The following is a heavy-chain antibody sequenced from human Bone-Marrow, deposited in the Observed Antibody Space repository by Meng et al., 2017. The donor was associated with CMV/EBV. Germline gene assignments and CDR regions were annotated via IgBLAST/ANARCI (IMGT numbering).Heavy chain of an antibody. CDR2: ISYDGSNK. J-gene: IGHJ4*02. Sequence: CAASGFNFSSYGMHWVRQAPGKGLEWVAVISYDGSNKYYADSVKGRFTISRDNSKNTLYLQMNSLRAEDTAVYYCAKTGGYSSSWYDYWGQGTLVTVSS. V-gene: IGHV3-30*18. CDR3: AKTGGYSSSWYDY. CDR1: GFNFSSYG. D-gene: IGHD6-13*01.